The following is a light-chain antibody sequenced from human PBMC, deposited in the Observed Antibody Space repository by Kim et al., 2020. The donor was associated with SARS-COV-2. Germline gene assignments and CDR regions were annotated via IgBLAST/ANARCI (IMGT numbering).Light chain of an antibody. J-gene: IGKJ2*01. CDR2: GAS. CDR3: QQYSSSPYT. V-gene: IGKV3-20*01. CDR1: QSVSSSY. Sequence: EIVLTQSPGTLSLSPGERATLSCRASQSVSSSYLAWYQQKPGQAPRRLIYGASSMDTGIPDRFSGSGSGTDFTLTISRLQPEDFAVYYCQQYSSSPYTFGQGTKLEI.